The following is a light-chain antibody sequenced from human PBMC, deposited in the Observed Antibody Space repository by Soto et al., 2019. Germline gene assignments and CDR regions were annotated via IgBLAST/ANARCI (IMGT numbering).Light chain of an antibody. CDR3: QRRNSWPLT. V-gene: IGKV3-11*01. CDR1: QSVSRY. CDR2: DST. J-gene: IGKJ4*01. Sequence: EIVLTQSPATLSLSPGERATLSCRTSQSVSRYLAWYQQKPGQAPRLLIYDSTDRATGLPARFSGSGSGTDFTLTINSLEPEDFAVYYCQRRNSWPLTFGGGTTVEIK.